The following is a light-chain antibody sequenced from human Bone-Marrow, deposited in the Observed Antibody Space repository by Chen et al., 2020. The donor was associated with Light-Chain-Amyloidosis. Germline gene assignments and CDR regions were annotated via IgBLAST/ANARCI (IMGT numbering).Light chain of an antibody. J-gene: IGKJ4*01. V-gene: IGKV3-20*01. CDR1: QTISSNS. CDR2: GSS. Sequence: IELTKSPGTLSLSPGDGANLSCRSSQTISSNSLTWYQQKFGQAPRLLIYGSSIRATSITDRLTCSVSVTDFTLSINRLEPGDFAKYFCHQYGTSPLTFGGGTKVEIK. CDR3: HQYGTSPLT.